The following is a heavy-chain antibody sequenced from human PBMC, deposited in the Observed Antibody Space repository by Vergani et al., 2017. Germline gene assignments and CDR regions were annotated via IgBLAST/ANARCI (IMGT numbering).Heavy chain of an antibody. J-gene: IGHJ3*01. D-gene: IGHD2-15*01. CDR1: GGSISAGYYF. CDR3: ARRSGGYYSGGKVRPLRTAYV. CDR2: ISASGNA. V-gene: IGHV4-61*02. Sequence: QVQLQASGPGRVKPSQTLSLTCTMSGGSISAGYYFWSWIRQPAGKGLEWLGHISASGNASHSPSLKTRVSMSVDTSKNQFSLTVTSVTAADTAIYFCARRSGGYYSGGKVRPLRTAYVWGHGTVVTVSS.